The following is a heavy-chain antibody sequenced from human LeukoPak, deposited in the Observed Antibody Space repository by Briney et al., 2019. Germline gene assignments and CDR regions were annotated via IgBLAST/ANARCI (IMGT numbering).Heavy chain of an antibody. CDR1: GGTFSSYA. J-gene: IGHJ6*02. V-gene: IGHV1-69*04. Sequence: SVKVSCKASGGTFSSYAISWVRQAPGQGLEWMGRIIPIFGIANYAQKFQGRVTITADKSTSTAYMELSSLRSEDTAVYYCARDLVVAASELYYGMDVWGQGTTVTVSS. CDR2: IIPIFGIA. CDR3: ARDLVVAASELYYGMDV. D-gene: IGHD2-15*01.